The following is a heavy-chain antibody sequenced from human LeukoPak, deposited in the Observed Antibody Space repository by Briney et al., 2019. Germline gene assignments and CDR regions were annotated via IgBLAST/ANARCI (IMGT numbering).Heavy chain of an antibody. J-gene: IGHJ5*02. V-gene: IGHV3-7*01. CDR3: ARDPHSSGWQNWFDP. D-gene: IGHD6-25*01. Sequence: GGSLRLSCAASGFTFSSYWMSWVRQAQGKGLEWVANIKQDGSEKYYVDSVKGRFTISRDNAKNSLYLQMNSLRAEDTAVYYCARDPHSSGWQNWFDPWGQGTLVTVSS. CDR2: IKQDGSEK. CDR1: GFTFSSYW.